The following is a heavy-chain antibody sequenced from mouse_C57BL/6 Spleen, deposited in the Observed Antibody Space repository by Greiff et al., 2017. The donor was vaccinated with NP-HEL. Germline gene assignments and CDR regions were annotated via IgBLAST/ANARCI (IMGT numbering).Heavy chain of an antibody. D-gene: IGHD2-4*01. CDR2: ISSGGSYT. V-gene: IGHV5-6*01. CDR1: GFTFSSYG. CDR3: ASYDSYYFDY. J-gene: IGHJ2*01. Sequence: EVKVVESGGDLVKPGGSLKLSCAASGFTFSSYGMSWVRQTPDKRLEWVATISSGGSYTYYPDSVKGRFTISRDNAKNTLYLQMSSLKSEDTAMYYCASYDSYYFDYWGQGTTLTVSS.